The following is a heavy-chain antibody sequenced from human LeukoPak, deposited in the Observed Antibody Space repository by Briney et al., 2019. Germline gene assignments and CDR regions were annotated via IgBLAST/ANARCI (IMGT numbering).Heavy chain of an antibody. D-gene: IGHD2-2*02. CDR3: ARGIAGYCSSTSCYRGVTD. CDR2: ISYDGNNK. J-gene: IGHJ4*02. CDR1: GFTFSSYA. V-gene: IGHV3-30*04. Sequence: PGGSLRLSCAASGFTFSSYAMHWVRQAPGKGLEWVAVISYDGNNKYYADSVKGRFTISRDNSKNTLYLQMSSLRAEDTAVYYCARGIAGYCSSTSCYRGVTDWGQGTLVTVSS.